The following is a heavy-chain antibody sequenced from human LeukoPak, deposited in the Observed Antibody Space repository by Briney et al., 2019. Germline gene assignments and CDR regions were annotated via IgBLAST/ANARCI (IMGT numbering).Heavy chain of an antibody. D-gene: IGHD6-13*01. CDR3: ARVSSSSWWALDY. V-gene: IGHV3-21*01. CDR1: GFTFSSYG. J-gene: IGHJ4*02. CDR2: ISSSSNYI. Sequence: GGSLRLSCAASGFTFSSYGMHWVRQAPGKGLEWVSSISSSSNYINYADSVKGRFTISRDNAKNSLYLQMNSLRAEDTAVYYCARVSSSSWWALDYWGQGTLVTVSS.